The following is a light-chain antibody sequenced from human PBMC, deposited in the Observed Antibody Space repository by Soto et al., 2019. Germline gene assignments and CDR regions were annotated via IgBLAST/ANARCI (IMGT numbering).Light chain of an antibody. J-gene: IGLJ1*01. CDR3: NSYTGSGIV. CDR2: EVS. CDR1: SSDVGGYDY. Sequence: QSVLTPPASVSGSPGQSITISCTGTSSDVGGYDYVSWYQHHPGKAPNLMIYEVSNRPSGVSYRFSGSKSGNTASLTISGLQAEDEADYYCNSYTGSGIVFGTGTKVTVL. V-gene: IGLV2-14*01.